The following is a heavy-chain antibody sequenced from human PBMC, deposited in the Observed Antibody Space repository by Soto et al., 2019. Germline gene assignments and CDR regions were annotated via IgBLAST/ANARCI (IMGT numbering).Heavy chain of an antibody. D-gene: IGHD6-19*01. CDR2: VNGYNGNT. V-gene: IGHV1-18*01. J-gene: IGHJ5*02. CDR1: GYIFSNYG. Sequence: GPGVKKPGASVRVSCKASGYIFSNYGVNWVRQAPGQGLEWMGWVNGYNGNTEYAQKFQDRVTITTDTSTTTAYSEVRGLRSDDTATYYCTRGSPVAAPVNWFDPWGQGTLVTVSS. CDR3: TRGSPVAAPVNWFDP.